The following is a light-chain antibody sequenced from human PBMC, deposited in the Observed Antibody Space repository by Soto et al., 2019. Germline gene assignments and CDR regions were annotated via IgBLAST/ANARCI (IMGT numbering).Light chain of an antibody. V-gene: IGKV3-15*01. J-gene: IGKJ1*01. CDR2: GAS. Sequence: EIVMTQSPATLSLSPGERATLSCRASQSVSSNLAWYQQKPGQAPRLLIYGASTRATGIPARFIGSGSGTEFTLTIRSLKSEDFAVYYCQQYNNWWTFCQGTKVDIK. CDR3: QQYNNWWT. CDR1: QSVSSN.